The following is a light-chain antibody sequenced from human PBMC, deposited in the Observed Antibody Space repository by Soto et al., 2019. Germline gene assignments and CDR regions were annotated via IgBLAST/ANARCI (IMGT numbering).Light chain of an antibody. CDR3: CSFTSSNTHV. Sequence: QPVLTQPPSASGTPGQRVTISCSGSSSNVGGNPVNWYQHVPTTAPKLLIYTNTQRPSGVPDRFSGSKSGTSASLAISGLQSEDEADYYCCSFTSSNTHVFGTGTKLTVL. V-gene: IGLV1-44*01. CDR2: TNT. CDR1: SSNVGGNP. J-gene: IGLJ1*01.